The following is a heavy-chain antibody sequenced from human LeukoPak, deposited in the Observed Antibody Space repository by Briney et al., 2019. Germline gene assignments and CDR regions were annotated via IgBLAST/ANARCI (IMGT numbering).Heavy chain of an antibody. V-gene: IGHV4-59*01. CDR3: ASKKGGYCSGGSCYSEGYYYYMDV. CDR2: IYYSGST. J-gene: IGHJ6*03. Sequence: PSETLSLTCTVSGGSISSYYWSWIRQPPGKGLEWIGYIYYSGSTNYNPSHKSRVTISVDTSKNQFSLKLSSVTAADTAVYYCASKKGGYCSGGSCYSEGYYYYMDVWGKGTTVTVSS. D-gene: IGHD2-15*01. CDR1: GGSISSYY.